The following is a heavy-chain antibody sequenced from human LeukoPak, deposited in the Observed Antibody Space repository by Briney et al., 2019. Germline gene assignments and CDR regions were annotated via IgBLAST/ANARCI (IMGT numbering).Heavy chain of an antibody. J-gene: IGHJ3*02. D-gene: IGHD5-18*01. CDR1: GFTLSSYA. CDR2: ISDSGNT. CDR3: AKPRGYGPLHAFDI. Sequence: GGSLRLSCAASGFTLSSYAMSWVRQAPGKGPEWVSAISDSGNTYHADSVKGRFTISRDNSKNTLYLQMNSLRAEDTAVYYCAKPRGYGPLHAFDIWGQGTMVTVSS. V-gene: IGHV3-23*01.